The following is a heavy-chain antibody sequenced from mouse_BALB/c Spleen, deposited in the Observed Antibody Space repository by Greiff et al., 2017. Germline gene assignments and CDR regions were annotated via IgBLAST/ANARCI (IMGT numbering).Heavy chain of an antibody. J-gene: IGHJ3*01. D-gene: IGHD2-4*01. CDR1: GYTFTSYW. CDR2: IDPSDSET. CDR3: ARGGDDYDTAWFAY. Sequence: QVQLQQPGAELVKPGAPVKLSCKASGYTFTSYWMNWVKQRPGRGLEWIGRIDPSDSETHYNQKFKDKATLTVDKSSSTAYIQLSSLTSEDSAVYYCARGGDDYDTAWFAYWGQGTLVTVSA. V-gene: IGHV1-69*02.